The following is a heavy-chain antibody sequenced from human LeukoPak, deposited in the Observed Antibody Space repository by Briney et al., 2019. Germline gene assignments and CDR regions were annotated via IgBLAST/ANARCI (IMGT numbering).Heavy chain of an antibody. D-gene: IGHD2-2*01. CDR3: ARESVGAFDI. CDR2: IWYDGSNK. V-gene: IGHV3-33*01. CDR1: GFTFSSYG. Sequence: PGRSLRLSCAASGFTFSSYGMHWIRQAPGKGLEWVAVIWYDGSNKYYADSVKGRFTISRDNSKNTLYLQMNSLRAEDTAVYYCARESVGAFDIWGQGTMVTVSS. J-gene: IGHJ3*02.